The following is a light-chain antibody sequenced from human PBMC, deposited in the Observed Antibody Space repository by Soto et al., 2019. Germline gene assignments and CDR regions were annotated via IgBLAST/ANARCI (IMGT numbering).Light chain of an antibody. Sequence: QSVRTRLAPVSGVPGRGGSISCTGSSSNIGAGYDVHWYQQLPGTAPKVLIYGNSNRPSGVPDRFSGSKSGTSASLAITGLQAEDEADYYCQSYDSSLSGYVFGTGTKVTVL. CDR1: SSNIGAGYD. CDR3: QSYDSSLSGYV. J-gene: IGLJ1*01. CDR2: GNS. V-gene: IGLV1-40*01.